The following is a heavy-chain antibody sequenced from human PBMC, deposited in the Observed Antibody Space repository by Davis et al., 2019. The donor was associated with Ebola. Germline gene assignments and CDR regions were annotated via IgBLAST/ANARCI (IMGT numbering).Heavy chain of an antibody. CDR2: ISGSGYST. Sequence: GESLKISCAASGFTFSSYAMSWVRQAPGKGLEWVSAISGSGYSTYYADSVKGRFTISRDNSKNTLYLQMNSLRVEDTAVYYCAKNYYGSGSWHYYYYYGMDVWGQGTTVTVSS. D-gene: IGHD3-10*01. CDR3: AKNYYGSGSWHYYYYYGMDV. J-gene: IGHJ6*02. CDR1: GFTFSSYA. V-gene: IGHV3-23*01.